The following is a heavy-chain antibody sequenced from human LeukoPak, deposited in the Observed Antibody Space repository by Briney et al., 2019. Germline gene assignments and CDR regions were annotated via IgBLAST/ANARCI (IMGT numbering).Heavy chain of an antibody. CDR1: GYIFTVNH. J-gene: IGHJ5*02. D-gene: IGHD2-21*02. CDR3: GRMLRTAYNCFDP. Sequence: GASVKVSCKASGYIFTVNHIQWVRQAPGQGLEWMGWINPDSGVTKHAQEFQGRVTMTRDTSISTAYMELSGLTSDDTAVYYCGRMLRTAYNCFDPWGQGTLVTVSS. V-gene: IGHV1-2*02. CDR2: INPDSGVT.